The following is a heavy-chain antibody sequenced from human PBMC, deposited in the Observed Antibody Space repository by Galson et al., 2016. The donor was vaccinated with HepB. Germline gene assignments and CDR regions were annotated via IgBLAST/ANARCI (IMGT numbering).Heavy chain of an antibody. Sequence: SLRLSCAGSGFTFSSFAMSWVRQAPGKGLEWISAISGSGNNTYYADSMKGRFTISRNNSKNTLFLQVNSLRAEDTAIYYCAKDAYGYYYYWGHGTLVTVSS. V-gene: IGHV3-23*01. J-gene: IGHJ4*01. CDR1: GFTFSSFA. CDR3: AKDAYGYYYY. CDR2: ISGSGNNT. D-gene: IGHD4-17*01.